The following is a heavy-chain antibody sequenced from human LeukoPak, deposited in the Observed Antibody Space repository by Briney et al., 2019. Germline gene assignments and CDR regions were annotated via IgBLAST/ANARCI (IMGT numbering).Heavy chain of an antibody. Sequence: GGSLRLSCAASGFSFSSYGMHWVRQAPGKGLEWVALISYDGSNKYYADSVKGRFTISRDNSKNTLYLQMNSLRAEDTAVYYCANGYSSTYYNALDIRGQGTMVTVSS. CDR1: GFSFSSYG. CDR3: ANGYSSTYYNALDI. D-gene: IGHD6-13*01. CDR2: ISYDGSNK. J-gene: IGHJ3*02. V-gene: IGHV3-30*18.